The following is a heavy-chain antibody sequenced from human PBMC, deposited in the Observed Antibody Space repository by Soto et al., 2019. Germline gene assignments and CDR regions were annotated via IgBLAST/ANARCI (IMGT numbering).Heavy chain of an antibody. CDR2: IYSSGSS. Sequence: VQLRESGPGLVKPSETLSLSCTVSGGSISGSYWSWVRQPAGKGLEWIGRIYSSGSSNYNPSLNSRITLAIGTSKNQFSLELRSGAAADTAIYYFARLITVTTEYYFGIDVWGQGTTVTVPS. D-gene: IGHD4-4*01. CDR1: GGSISGSY. J-gene: IGHJ6*02. V-gene: IGHV4-4*07. CDR3: ARLITVTTEYYFGIDV.